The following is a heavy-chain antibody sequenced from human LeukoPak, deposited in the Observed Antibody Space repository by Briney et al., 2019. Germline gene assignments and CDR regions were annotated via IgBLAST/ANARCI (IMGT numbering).Heavy chain of an antibody. J-gene: IGHJ4*02. CDR1: GGSINSYY. CDR2: IYYSGST. V-gene: IGHV4-59*01. CDR3: ARHSPVGIFYFDY. Sequence: SETLSLTCTVSGGSINSYYWSWIRQPPGKGLEWIGYIYYSGSTNYNPSLKSRVTISVDTSKNQFSLKLSSVTAADTAVYYCARHSPVGIFYFDYWGQGTLVTVSS. D-gene: IGHD1-26*01.